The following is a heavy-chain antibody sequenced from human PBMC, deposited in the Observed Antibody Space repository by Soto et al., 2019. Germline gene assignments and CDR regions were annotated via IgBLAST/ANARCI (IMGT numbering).Heavy chain of an antibody. CDR2: MNPNTGDT. CDR3: ARDPSSAGWFDY. D-gene: IGHD6-25*01. J-gene: IGHJ4*02. V-gene: IGHV1-8*01. CDR1: GYTLTSYD. Sequence: ASVKVSFKASGYTLTSYDINWVRQAPGQGLEWMGWMNPNTGDTGYAQKFQGRVTMTRNTSKSTVYMDLRSLRSEDTAVYYCARDPSSAGWFDYWGQGTLVTVSS.